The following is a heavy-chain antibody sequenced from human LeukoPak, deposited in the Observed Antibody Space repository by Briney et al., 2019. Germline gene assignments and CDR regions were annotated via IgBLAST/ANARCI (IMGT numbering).Heavy chain of an antibody. D-gene: IGHD1-26*01. CDR2: IASKAYGGTE. CDR1: GFNFEDYA. Sequence: RAGRSLRLSCATSGFNFEDYAMNWVRQAPGKGLEWVGLIASKAYGGTEEFAASVKGRFSISRDDSKAIAYLQMNSLKIEDTGVYFCTAEVGRGGSYWGGEYWGQGTLVVVSS. V-gene: IGHV3-49*04. CDR3: TAEVGRGGSYWGGEY. J-gene: IGHJ4*02.